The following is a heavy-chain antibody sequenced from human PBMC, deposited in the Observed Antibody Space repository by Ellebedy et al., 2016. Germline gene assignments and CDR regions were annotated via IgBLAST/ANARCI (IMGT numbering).Heavy chain of an antibody. CDR3: AKDRPGYGGSSDY. CDR1: GFTFSSSA. J-gene: IGHJ4*02. Sequence: GESLKISCAASGFTFSSSAMNWSRQAPGKGLEWVSSVSASGATTSYADSVMGRFTISRDNSKKTVYLQMNSQRAEDTAIYYCAKDRPGYGGSSDYWGQGTLVTVSS. CDR2: VSASGATT. D-gene: IGHD1-26*01. V-gene: IGHV3-23*01.